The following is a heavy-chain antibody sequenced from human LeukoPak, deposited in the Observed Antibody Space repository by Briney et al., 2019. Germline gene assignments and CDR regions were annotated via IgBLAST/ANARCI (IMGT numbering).Heavy chain of an antibody. CDR3: ARDVLDGDYFDY. V-gene: IGHV4-59*13. J-gene: IGHJ4*02. CDR2: IYYSGST. D-gene: IGHD4-17*01. Sequence: SETLSLTCTVSGGSIGTYYWSWIRQPPGKGLEWIGYIYYSGSTNYNPSLKSRVTISVDTSKNQFSLKLSSVTAADTAVYYCARDVLDGDYFDYWGQGTLVTVSS. CDR1: GGSIGTYY.